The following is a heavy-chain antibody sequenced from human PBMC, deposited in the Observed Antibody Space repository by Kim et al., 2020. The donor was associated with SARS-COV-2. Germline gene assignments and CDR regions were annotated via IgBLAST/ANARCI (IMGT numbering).Heavy chain of an antibody. J-gene: IGHJ3*02. D-gene: IGHD6-6*01. Sequence: YNAPVKGRFTISRDESKNTLFLQMNSLKIEDTAVYYCATDTSSSSVGAFDIWGQGTMVVVSS. CDR3: ATDTSSSSVGAFDI. V-gene: IGHV3-15*01.